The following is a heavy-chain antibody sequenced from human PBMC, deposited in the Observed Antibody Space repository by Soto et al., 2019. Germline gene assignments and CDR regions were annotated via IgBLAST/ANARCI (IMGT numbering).Heavy chain of an antibody. CDR1: GGTFSSYA. J-gene: IGHJ4*02. Sequence: EASVKVSCKASGGTFSSYAISWVRQAPGQGLEWMGGIIPIFGTANYAQKFQGRVTITADKSTSTAYMELSSLRSEDTAVYYCARGRMGATRFDYWGQGTLVTVSS. D-gene: IGHD1-26*01. CDR3: ARGRMGATRFDY. CDR2: IIPIFGTA. V-gene: IGHV1-69*06.